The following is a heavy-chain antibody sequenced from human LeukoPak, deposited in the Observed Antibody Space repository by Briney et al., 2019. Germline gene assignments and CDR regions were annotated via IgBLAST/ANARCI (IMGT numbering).Heavy chain of an antibody. V-gene: IGHV3-74*01. CDR1: GFTFSSYW. CDR2: INTDGSST. J-gene: IGHJ4*02. CDR3: VRRQGPGLLDY. Sequence: GGSLRLSCAASGFTFSSYWMYWVHQVPGKGLECVSRINTDGSSTTYGESVKGRFTMSRDNAKNTLYLQMNSLRAEDAAVYYCVRRQGPGLLDYWGQGTPVTVSS.